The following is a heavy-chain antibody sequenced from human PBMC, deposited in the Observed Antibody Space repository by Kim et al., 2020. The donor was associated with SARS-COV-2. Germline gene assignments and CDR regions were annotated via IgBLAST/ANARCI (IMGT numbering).Heavy chain of an antibody. CDR1: GGSFSGYY. CDR3: ARADCSSTSCRLDY. CDR2: INHSGST. D-gene: IGHD2-2*01. Sequence: SETLSLTCAVYGGSFSGYYWSWIRQPPGKGLEWIGEINHSGSTNYNPSLKSRVTISVDTSKNQFSLKLSSVTAADTAVYYCARADCSSTSCRLDYWGQGTLVTVSS. J-gene: IGHJ4*02. V-gene: IGHV4-34*01.